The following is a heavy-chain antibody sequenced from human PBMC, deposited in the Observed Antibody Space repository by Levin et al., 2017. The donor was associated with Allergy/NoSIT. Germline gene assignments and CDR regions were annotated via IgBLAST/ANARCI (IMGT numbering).Heavy chain of an antibody. D-gene: IGHD4-11*01. CDR2: INDNGINT. Sequence: GGSLRLSCAVSGFAFDKSGMTWVRQVPGKGLEWVSTINDNGINTHYADAVEGRFTISRDNSKNTLYLHMSSLRAEDTAVYYCAIDPQSDFDYWGQGTLVTVSS. J-gene: IGHJ4*02. CDR3: AIDPQSDFDY. V-gene: IGHV3-23*01. CDR1: GFAFDKSG.